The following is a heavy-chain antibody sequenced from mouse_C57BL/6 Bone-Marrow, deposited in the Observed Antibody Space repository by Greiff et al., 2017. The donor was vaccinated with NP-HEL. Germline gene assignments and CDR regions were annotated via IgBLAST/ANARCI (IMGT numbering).Heavy chain of an antibody. CDR1: GFTFSSYA. CDR3: TRDPLYYTYYAMDY. J-gene: IGHJ4*01. D-gene: IGHD2-1*01. V-gene: IGHV5-9-1*02. CDR2: ISSGGDYI. Sequence: EVQGVESGEGLVKPGGSLKLSCAASGFTFSSYAMSWVRQTPEKRLEWVAYISSGGDYIYYADTVKGRFTISRDNARNTLYLQMSSLKSEDTAMYYCTRDPLYYTYYAMDYWGQGTSVTVSS.